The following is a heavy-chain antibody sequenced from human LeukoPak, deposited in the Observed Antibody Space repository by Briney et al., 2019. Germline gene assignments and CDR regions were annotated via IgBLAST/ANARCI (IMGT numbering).Heavy chain of an antibody. Sequence: PSETLSLTCTVSGGSISSSSYYWGWIRQPPGKGLEWIGSIYYSGSTYYNPSLKSRVTTSVDTSKNQFSLKLSSVTAADTAVYYCARHTRKWLSPNWFDPWGQGTLVTVSS. V-gene: IGHV4-39*01. CDR1: GGSISSSSYY. CDR3: ARHTRKWLSPNWFDP. J-gene: IGHJ5*02. D-gene: IGHD6-19*01. CDR2: IYYSGST.